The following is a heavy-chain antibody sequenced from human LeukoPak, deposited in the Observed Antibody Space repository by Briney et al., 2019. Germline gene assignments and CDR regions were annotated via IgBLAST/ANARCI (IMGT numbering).Heavy chain of an antibody. CDR2: ISSGNSYI. CDR1: GLTLRFDT. D-gene: IGHD4-17*01. J-gene: IGHJ3*02. V-gene: IGHV3-21*01. CDR3: ARVQPSGDYAALDI. Sequence: VGSLTVSSAAPGLTLRFDTKNCGRLSPGQGLKLISSISSGNSYINYADSVKGRFTISRDNAKNSLYLLLNSLRAEDTAVYYCARVQPSGDYAALDIWGQGTMVTVSS.